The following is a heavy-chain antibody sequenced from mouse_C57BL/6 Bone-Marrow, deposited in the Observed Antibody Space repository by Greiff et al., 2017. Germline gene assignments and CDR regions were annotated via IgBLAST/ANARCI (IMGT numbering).Heavy chain of an antibody. D-gene: IGHD2-1*01. CDR2: IYPGSGNT. J-gene: IGHJ1*03. CDR1: GYSFTSYY. CDR3: ARDGYGNRYWYFDV. V-gene: IGHV1-66*01. Sequence: VQLQQSGPELVKPGASVKISCKASGYSFTSYYIHWVKQRPGQGLEWIGWIYPGSGNTKYNEKFKGKATLTADTSSSTAYMQLSSLTSEDSAVYYCARDGYGNRYWYFDVWGTGTTVTVSS.